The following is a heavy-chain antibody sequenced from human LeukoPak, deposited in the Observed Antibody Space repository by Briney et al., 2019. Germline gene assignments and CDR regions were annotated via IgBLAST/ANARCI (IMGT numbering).Heavy chain of an antibody. V-gene: IGHV3-21*01. CDR3: ARVMTTVTNGWFDP. D-gene: IGHD4-17*01. CDR2: ISSSSSYI. Sequence: GGSLRLSCAASGFTFSSYSMNWVRQAPGKGLEWVSSISSSSSYIYYADSVKGRFTISRDNAKNSLYLQMNSLRAEDTAVYYCARVMTTVTNGWFDPWGQGTLVTVSS. J-gene: IGHJ5*02. CDR1: GFTFSSYS.